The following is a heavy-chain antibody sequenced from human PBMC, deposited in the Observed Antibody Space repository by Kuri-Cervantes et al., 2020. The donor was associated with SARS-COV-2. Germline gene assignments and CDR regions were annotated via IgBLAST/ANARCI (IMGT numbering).Heavy chain of an antibody. D-gene: IGHD6-6*01. CDR1: GGSISSGGYY. CDR2: IYYSGST. Sequence: LRLSCTVSGGSISSGGYYWSWIRQHPGKGLEWIGYIYYSGSTYYNPSLKSRVTISVDTSKNQFSLKLSSVTAADLAVYYCRGYSTSSYYYYGMDVWGHGTTVTVSS. CDR3: RGYSTSSYYYYGMDV. J-gene: IGHJ6*02. V-gene: IGHV4-31*03.